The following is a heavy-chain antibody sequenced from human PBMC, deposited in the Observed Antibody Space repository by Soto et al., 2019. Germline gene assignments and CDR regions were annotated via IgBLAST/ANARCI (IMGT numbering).Heavy chain of an antibody. D-gene: IGHD3-10*01. J-gene: IGHJ4*02. CDR2: IYYSGST. Sequence: SETLSLTCTVSGGSISSYYWSWIRQPPGKGLEWIGYIYYSGSTNYNPSLKSRVTISVDTSKNQFSLKLSSVTAADTAVYYCARHGGSGSYYKAGNDYWGQGTLVTVSS. CDR1: GGSISSYY. V-gene: IGHV4-59*08. CDR3: ARHGGSGSYYKAGNDY.